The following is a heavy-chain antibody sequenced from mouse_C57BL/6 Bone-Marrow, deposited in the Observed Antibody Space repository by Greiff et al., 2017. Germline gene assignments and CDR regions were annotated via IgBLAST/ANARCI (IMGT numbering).Heavy chain of an antibody. CDR1: GYTFTDYN. Sequence: EVQRVESGPELVKPGASVKMSCKASGYTFTDYNMHWVKQSHGKSLEWIGYINPNNGGTSYNQKFKGKATLTVNKSSSTAYMELRSLTSEDSAVYYCARSRGGYLAYWGQGTLVTVSA. CDR3: ARSRGGYLAY. V-gene: IGHV1-22*01. J-gene: IGHJ3*01. D-gene: IGHD2-14*01. CDR2: INPNNGGT.